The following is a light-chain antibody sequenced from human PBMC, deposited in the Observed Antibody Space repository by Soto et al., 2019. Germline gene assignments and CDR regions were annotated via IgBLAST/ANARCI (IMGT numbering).Light chain of an antibody. CDR2: SNN. Sequence: QAVVTQPPSASGTPGQRVSISYSGSYSNLKTNTVNWYQHLPGTAPKLLIFSNNQRPSGVPDRFSGSKSGTSASLAITGLQSEDEADYYCAAWDDSLNGRVFGGGTKLTVL. CDR3: AAWDDSLNGRV. J-gene: IGLJ2*01. V-gene: IGLV1-44*01. CDR1: YSNLKTNT.